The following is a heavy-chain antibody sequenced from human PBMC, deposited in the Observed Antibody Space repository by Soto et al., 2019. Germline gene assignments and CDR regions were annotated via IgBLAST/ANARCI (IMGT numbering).Heavy chain of an antibody. V-gene: IGHV3-48*03. CDR3: ARERAYGLDV. CDR1: GFTFSKAY. Sequence: GGSLRLSCTASGFTFSKAYMNWVRQAPGKALEWISYMTSSGRTIYYADSVKGRFTISRDNAKSSLYLQMNSLRAEDTAVYYCARERAYGLDVWGRGTTVTVSS. CDR2: MTSSGRTI. J-gene: IGHJ6*02.